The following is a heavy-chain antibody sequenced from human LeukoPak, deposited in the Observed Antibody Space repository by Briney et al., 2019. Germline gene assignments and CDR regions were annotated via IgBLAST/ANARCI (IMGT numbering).Heavy chain of an antibody. V-gene: IGHV1-46*01. CDR1: GYTFTSYY. D-gene: IGHD6-19*01. CDR3: ASMAIAVAGYYYMDV. CDR2: INPSGGST. Sequence: ASVKVSCKASGYTFTSYYMHWVRQAPGQGLEWMGIINPSGGSTNYAQKFQGRVTITADKSTSTAYMELSSLRSEDTAVYYCASMAIAVAGYYYMDVWGKGTTVTVSS. J-gene: IGHJ6*03.